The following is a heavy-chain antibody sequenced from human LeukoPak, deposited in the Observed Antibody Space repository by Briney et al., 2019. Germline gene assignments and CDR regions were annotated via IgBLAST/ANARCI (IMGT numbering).Heavy chain of an antibody. J-gene: IGHJ4*02. CDR2: TNHSGST. CDR1: GGSFSGYY. CDR3: ARGRVRARMVRGVSFDY. Sequence: SETLSLTCAVYGGSFSGYYWSWIRQPPGKGLEWIGETNHSGSTNYNPSLKSRVTISVDTSKNQFSLKLSSVTAADTAVYYCARGRVRARMVRGVSFDYWGQGTLVTVSS. V-gene: IGHV4-34*01. D-gene: IGHD3-10*01.